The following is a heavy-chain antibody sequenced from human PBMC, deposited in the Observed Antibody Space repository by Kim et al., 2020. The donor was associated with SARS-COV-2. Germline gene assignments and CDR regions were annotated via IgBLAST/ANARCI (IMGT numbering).Heavy chain of an antibody. J-gene: IGHJ3*02. D-gene: IGHD3-3*01. CDR3: ARRVRITKTFDI. CDR1: GGSISSSSYY. CDR2: IYYSGST. V-gene: IGHV4-39*01. Sequence: SETLSLTCTVSGGSISSSSYYWGWIRQPPGKGLEWIGSIYYSGSTYYNPPLKSRVTISVDTSKNQFSLKLSSVTAADTAVYYCARRVRITKTFDIWGQGKMGTVSS.